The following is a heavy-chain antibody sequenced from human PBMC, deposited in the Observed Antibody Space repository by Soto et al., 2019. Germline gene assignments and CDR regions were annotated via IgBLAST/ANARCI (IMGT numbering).Heavy chain of an antibody. CDR1: GFTFSSYA. CDR2: ISGSGGST. Sequence: PGGSLRLSCAASGFTFSSYAMSWVRQAPGKGLEGVSAISGSGGSTYYADSVNGRFTISIDNSKNTLYVQMNSLRAEDTAVYYCATLSARPTDYWGQGTMVTVSS. V-gene: IGHV3-23*01. D-gene: IGHD6-6*01. CDR3: ATLSARPTDY. J-gene: IGHJ4*02.